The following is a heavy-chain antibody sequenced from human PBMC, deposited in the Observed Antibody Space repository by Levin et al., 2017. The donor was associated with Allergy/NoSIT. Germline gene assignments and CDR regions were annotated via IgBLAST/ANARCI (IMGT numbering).Heavy chain of an antibody. CDR3: ARDGGVGWDTQFDY. CDR2: ISYDGSNK. D-gene: IGHD2-8*02. CDR1: GFTFSSYA. V-gene: IGHV3-30-3*01. J-gene: IGHJ4*02. Sequence: GGSLRLSCAASGFTFSSYAMHWVRQAPGKGLEWVAVISYDGSNKYYADSVKGRFTISRDNSKNTLYLQMNSLRAEDTAVYYCARDGGVGWDTQFDYWGQGTLVTVSS.